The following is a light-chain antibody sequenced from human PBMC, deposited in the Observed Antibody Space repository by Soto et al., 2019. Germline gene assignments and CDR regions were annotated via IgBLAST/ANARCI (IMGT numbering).Light chain of an antibody. CDR1: QTISTY. Sequence: DIQMTQSPSSLSASVGDRGTITWRASQTISTYLNWYQQKPGKAPRLLIYDASSLLSGVPSRFSGSGSGTDFTLTIASLQPEDFSTYYCQQSDSTPYTFGQGTKVDI. CDR3: QQSDSTPYT. V-gene: IGKV1-39*01. J-gene: IGKJ2*01. CDR2: DAS.